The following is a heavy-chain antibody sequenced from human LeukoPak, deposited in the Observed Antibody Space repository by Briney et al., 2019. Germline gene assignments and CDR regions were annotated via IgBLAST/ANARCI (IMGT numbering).Heavy chain of an antibody. CDR1: GASISSATHY. CDR3: ARRHYGDRYFDY. D-gene: IGHD4-17*01. J-gene: IGHJ4*02. CDR2: IYYRGST. V-gene: IGHV4-39*01. Sequence: SETLSLTCTVSGASISSATHYWGWFRQPPGRGLEWIGNIYYRGSTYYNPSLKSPVTISVDTSQNQFSLNLSSVTAADTAVYYCARRHYGDRYFDYWGQGILVTVSS.